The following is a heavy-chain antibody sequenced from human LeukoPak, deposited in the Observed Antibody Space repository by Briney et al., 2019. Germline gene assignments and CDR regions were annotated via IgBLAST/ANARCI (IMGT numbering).Heavy chain of an antibody. CDR2: IWYDGSNK. CDR1: GFTFNSYG. D-gene: IGHD5-12*01. J-gene: IGHJ4*02. V-gene: IGHV3-33*01. CDR3: ARAYSGFSSRGFDY. Sequence: GGSLRLSCTASGFTFNSYGMHWVRQAPGKGLEWVADIWYDGSNKYYAESVRGRFTISRDNSKNTVSLQMTSLRAEDTAVYYCARAYSGFSSRGFDYWGQGTLVSVSS.